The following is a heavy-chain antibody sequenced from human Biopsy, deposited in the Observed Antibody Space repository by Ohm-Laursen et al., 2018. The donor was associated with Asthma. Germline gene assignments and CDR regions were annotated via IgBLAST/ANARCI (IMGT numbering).Heavy chain of an antibody. CDR3: ARAVSSSSYWYFDL. J-gene: IGHJ2*01. CDR2: IYYSGRT. D-gene: IGHD6-6*01. Sequence: SDTLSLTCAVYPGSFSGFFWTWIRQSPGKGLEWIGGIYYSGRTYYNPSLESRVTISADTSKNHFSLKVTSVTAADTAVYYCARAVSSSSYWYFDLWGRGDLVTVSS. CDR1: PGSFSGFF. V-gene: IGHV4-34*01.